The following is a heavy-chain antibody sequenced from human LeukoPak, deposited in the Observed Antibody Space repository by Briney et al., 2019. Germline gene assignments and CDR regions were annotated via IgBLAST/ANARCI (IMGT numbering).Heavy chain of an antibody. CDR1: GLSLNSYA. CDR2: ISYDGSNK. J-gene: IGHJ6*02. Sequence: GRSLRLSCAASGLSLNSYAIHWVRPAPGKGLEWVTAISYDGSNKHHADSVRGRFTISRDNSKNTLYLQMNSLRSDDTAVYYCAQGGSEIYYFYHGMDVWGRGTTVTVSS. V-gene: IGHV3-30*03. D-gene: IGHD3-10*01. CDR3: AQGGSEIYYFYHGMDV.